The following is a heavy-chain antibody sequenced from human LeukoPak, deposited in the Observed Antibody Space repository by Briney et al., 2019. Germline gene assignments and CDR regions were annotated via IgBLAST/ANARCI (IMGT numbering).Heavy chain of an antibody. V-gene: IGHV3-7*01. J-gene: IGHJ4*02. CDR3: ARMYYYGSGSYYNLDY. D-gene: IGHD3-10*01. Sequence: GGSLRLSCAASGFTFSDYYMSWIRQAPGKGLEWVANIKQDGSEKYYVDSVKGRFTISRDNAKNSLYLQMNSLRVEDTAVYYCARMYYYGSGSYYNLDYWGQGTLVTVSS. CDR1: GFTFSDYY. CDR2: IKQDGSEK.